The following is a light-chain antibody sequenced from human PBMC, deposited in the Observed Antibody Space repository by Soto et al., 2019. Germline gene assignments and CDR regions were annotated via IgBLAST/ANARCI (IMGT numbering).Light chain of an antibody. V-gene: IGKV3-15*01. CDR1: QSVSTN. CDR3: QQYHKWPPLT. J-gene: IGKJ4*01. Sequence: EILMTQSPASLSVSPGENATLSCRASQSVSTNLVWYQQKLGQSPRLLIYDASTRPTGIPARFGGMGSGTQFTLTITSLQSGDSAVYYCQQYHKWPPLTFGGGTKVEI. CDR2: DAS.